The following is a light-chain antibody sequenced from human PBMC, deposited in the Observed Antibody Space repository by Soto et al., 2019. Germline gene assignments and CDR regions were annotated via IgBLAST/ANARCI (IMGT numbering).Light chain of an antibody. J-gene: IGKJ1*01. Sequence: RTQSPAAVSVSPGERGTLAWRSSQSVSSILARYQQNPGRSPRLLISGASTRAIGIPARFSGSASGTEFTLTTSHLQYADFAVYYRLHYNNWWQFSQGTKVDI. CDR1: QSVSSI. CDR3: LHYNNWWQ. CDR2: GAS. V-gene: IGKV3-15*01.